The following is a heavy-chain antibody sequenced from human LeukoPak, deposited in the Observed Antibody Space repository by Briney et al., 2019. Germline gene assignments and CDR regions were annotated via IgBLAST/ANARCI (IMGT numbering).Heavy chain of an antibody. CDR3: AQAGAYYYDSSGYPLPDY. D-gene: IGHD3-22*01. CDR1: GYTFTGYY. CDR2: INPNSSGT. J-gene: IGHJ4*02. Sequence: ASVKVSCKASGYTFTGYYMHWVRQAPGQGLEWMGWINPNSSGTNYAQKFQGRVTMTRDTSISTAYMELSRLRSDDTAVYYCAQAGAYYYDSSGYPLPDYWGQGTLVTVSS. V-gene: IGHV1-2*02.